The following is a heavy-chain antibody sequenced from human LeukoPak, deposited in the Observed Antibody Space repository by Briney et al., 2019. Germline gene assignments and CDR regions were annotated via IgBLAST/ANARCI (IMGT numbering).Heavy chain of an antibody. D-gene: IGHD1-26*01. CDR2: IYSGGST. Sequence: GALRLSCAASGFTVSSNYMSWVRQAPGKGLEWVSVIYSGGSTYYADSVKGRFTISRDNSKNTLYLQMNSLRAEDTAVYYCARDPQRTEWELPGLWGQGTLVTVSS. CDR1: GFTVSSNY. J-gene: IGHJ4*02. V-gene: IGHV3-53*01. CDR3: ARDPQRTEWELPGL.